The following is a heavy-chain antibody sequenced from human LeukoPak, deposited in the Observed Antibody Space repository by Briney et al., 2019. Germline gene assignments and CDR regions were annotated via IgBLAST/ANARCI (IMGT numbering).Heavy chain of an antibody. CDR3: ARGWFGESTPNWFDP. Sequence: GGSLRLSCAASGFTFSSYWMSWVRQAPGEGLEWVANIKQDGSEKYCVDSVKGRFTISRDNAKNSLYLQMNSLRAEDTAVYYCARGWFGESTPNWFDPWGQGTLVTVSS. J-gene: IGHJ5*02. CDR1: GFTFSSYW. CDR2: IKQDGSEK. V-gene: IGHV3-7*01. D-gene: IGHD3-10*01.